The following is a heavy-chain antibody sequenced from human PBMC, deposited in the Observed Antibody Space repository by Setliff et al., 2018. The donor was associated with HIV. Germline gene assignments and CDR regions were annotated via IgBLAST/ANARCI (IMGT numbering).Heavy chain of an antibody. J-gene: IGHJ4*02. Sequence: AASVKVSCKASGYIFTSYDVHWVRQAPGRGLEWLGVINPSEGNTNRAPRFQDRVIVTRDTSTSTVYLEVRRLTSEDTAMYYCARDLIQPVSDYYFDFWGQGTLVTVSS. CDR2: INPSEGNT. V-gene: IGHV1-46*01. D-gene: IGHD5-18*01. CDR3: ARDLIQPVSDYYFDF. CDR1: GYIFTSYD.